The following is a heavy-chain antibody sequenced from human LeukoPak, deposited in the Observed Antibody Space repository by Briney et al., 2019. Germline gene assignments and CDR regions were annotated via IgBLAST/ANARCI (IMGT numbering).Heavy chain of an antibody. CDR1: GFTFSSYS. CDR2: ISSSSSYI. D-gene: IGHD2-2*01. CDR3: ARLGGIVVVPAAMFDY. Sequence: GGSLRLSRAASGFTFSSYSMNWVRQAPGKGLEWVSSISSSSSYIYYADSVKGRFTISRDNAKNSLYLQMNSLRAEDTAVYYCARLGGIVVVPAAMFDYWGQGTLVTVSS. V-gene: IGHV3-21*01. J-gene: IGHJ4*02.